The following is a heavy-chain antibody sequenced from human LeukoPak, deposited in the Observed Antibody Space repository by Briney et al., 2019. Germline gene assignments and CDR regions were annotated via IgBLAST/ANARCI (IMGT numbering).Heavy chain of an antibody. CDR2: ISYIGST. J-gene: IGHJ5*02. V-gene: IGHV4-59*11. CDR3: VRDPPASIAARPSQYNWFDP. D-gene: IGHD6-6*01. Sequence: SETLSLTCAVSDASISGHYLTWIRQPPGKGLEWIGYISYIGSTNYNPSLKSRVTISVDTSKNQFSLKLSSVTAADTAVYYCVRDPPASIAARPSQYNWFDPWGQGTLVTVSS. CDR1: DASISGHY.